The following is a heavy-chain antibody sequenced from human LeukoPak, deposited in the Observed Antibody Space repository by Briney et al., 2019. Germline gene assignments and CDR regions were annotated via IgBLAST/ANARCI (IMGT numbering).Heavy chain of an antibody. J-gene: IGHJ6*03. Sequence: PGGSLRLSCAASGFTFSSYSMNWVRQAPGKGLEWVSSISSTSSYIYYADSVKGRFTISRDNAKNSLYLQMNSLRAEDTAVYYCAKRAETHYYYMDVWGQGTTVTVSS. CDR2: ISSTSSYI. CDR1: GFTFSSYS. V-gene: IGHV3-21*04. CDR3: AKRAETHYYYMDV.